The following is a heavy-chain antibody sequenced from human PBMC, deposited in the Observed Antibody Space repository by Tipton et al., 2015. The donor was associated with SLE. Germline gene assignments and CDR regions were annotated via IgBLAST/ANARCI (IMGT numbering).Heavy chain of an antibody. V-gene: IGHV4-61*02. D-gene: IGHD3-22*01. J-gene: IGHJ1*01. CDR2: IYTSGST. CDR3: ARGYWDSSGSPLQH. CDR1: GGSISSGSYY. Sequence: TLSLTCTVSGGSISSGSYYWSWIRQPAGKGLEWIGRIYTSGSTNYNPSLKSRVTISVDTSKNQFSLKLSSVTAADTAVYYCARGYWDSSGSPLQHWGQGTLVTVSS.